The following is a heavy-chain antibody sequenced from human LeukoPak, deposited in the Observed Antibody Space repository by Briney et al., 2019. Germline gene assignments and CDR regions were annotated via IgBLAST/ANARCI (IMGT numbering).Heavy chain of an antibody. CDR3: AKGGIVGATTPPHFDY. CDR1: GFTFSSYA. CDR2: ICGSGGST. J-gene: IGHJ4*02. D-gene: IGHD1-26*01. V-gene: IGHV3-23*01. Sequence: GGSLRLSCAASGFTFSSYAMSWVRQAPGKGLEWVSAICGSGGSTYYADSVKGRFTISRDNSKNTLYLQMNSLRAEDTAVYYCAKGGIVGATTPPHFDYWGQGTLVTVSS.